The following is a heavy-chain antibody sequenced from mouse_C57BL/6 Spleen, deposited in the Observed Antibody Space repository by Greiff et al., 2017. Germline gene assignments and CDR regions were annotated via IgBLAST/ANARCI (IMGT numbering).Heavy chain of an antibody. Sequence: QVHVKQPGAELVRPGTSVKLSCKASGYTFTSYWMHWVKQRPGQGLEWIGVIDPSDSYTNYNQKFKGKATLTVDTSSSTAYMQLSSLTSEDSAVYYCARRSYGSRTGYFDVWGTGTTVTVSS. CDR1: GYTFTSYW. CDR2: IDPSDSYT. CDR3: ARRSYGSRTGYFDV. V-gene: IGHV1-59*01. J-gene: IGHJ1*03. D-gene: IGHD1-1*01.